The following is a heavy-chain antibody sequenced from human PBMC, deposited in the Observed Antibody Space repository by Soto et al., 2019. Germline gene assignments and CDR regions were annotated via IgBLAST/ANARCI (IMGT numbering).Heavy chain of an antibody. V-gene: IGHV4-30-2*01. CDR2: IYQSGST. Sequence: QQQLQESGSGLVKPSETLSLTCAVSGGSISSGGYSWNWIRQPPGKGLEWIGYIYQSGSTYYNPSRKSRVTISVDRSKNQFSLRLTSVTAADTAVYYCASGPYEYLQHWGQGALVTVSS. CDR1: GGSISSGGYS. CDR3: ASGPYEYLQH. J-gene: IGHJ1*01.